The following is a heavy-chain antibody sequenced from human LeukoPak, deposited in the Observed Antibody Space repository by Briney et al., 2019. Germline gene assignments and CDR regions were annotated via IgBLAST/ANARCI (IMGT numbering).Heavy chain of an antibody. CDR2: IYYSGST. Sequence: SETLSLTCTVSGGSISSYYWSWIRQPPGKGLEWIGYIYYSGSTNYNPSLESRLTISVDTSKNQFSLKLSSVTAADTAVYYCARYYCSGTCYHFDYWGQGTLVTVSS. CDR1: GGSISSYY. J-gene: IGHJ4*02. V-gene: IGHV4-59*01. CDR3: ARYYCSGTCYHFDY. D-gene: IGHD2-15*01.